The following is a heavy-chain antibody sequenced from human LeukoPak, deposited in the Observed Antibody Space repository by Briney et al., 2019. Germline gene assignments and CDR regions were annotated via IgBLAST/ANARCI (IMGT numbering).Heavy chain of an antibody. V-gene: IGHV1-2*02. CDR2: INPNSGDT. D-gene: IGHD6-19*01. Sequence: ASVKVSCKASGYTFTGYYMHWVRQAPGQGLEWMGWINPNSGDTNYAQKFQGRVTMTRDTSISTAYMELSRLGSDDTAVYYCARGVPPSYSSAWYVNYWGQGTLVTVSS. CDR3: ARGVPPSYSSAWYVNY. J-gene: IGHJ4*02. CDR1: GYTFTGYY.